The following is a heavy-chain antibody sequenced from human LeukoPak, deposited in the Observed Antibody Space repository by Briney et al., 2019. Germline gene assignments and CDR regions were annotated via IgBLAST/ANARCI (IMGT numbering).Heavy chain of an antibody. CDR2: IHTDGSST. CDR3: ARTSYGGNSPDWFDP. V-gene: IGHV3-74*01. J-gene: IGHJ5*02. D-gene: IGHD4-23*01. CDR1: GFTFSNYW. Sequence: PGGSLRLSCAASGFTFSNYWMHWVRQAPGKGLVWVSRIHTDGSSTSYADSVKGRFTISGDNAKNTLYLQMTSLRVEDTAVYYCARTSYGGNSPDWFDPWGQGTLVIVSS.